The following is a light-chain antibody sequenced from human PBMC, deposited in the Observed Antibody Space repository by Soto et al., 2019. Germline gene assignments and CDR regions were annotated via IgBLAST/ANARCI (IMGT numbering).Light chain of an antibody. J-gene: IGKJ1*01. CDR3: QQYNNWPGT. CDR1: QSVSSK. Sequence: EIVLTQSPGPLSVSPGERTTLSCRASQSVSSKLAWYQQKPGQAPRLLFYGASTGATGISARFSGSGSETYFARTSSSLQSEDFSVYYCQQYNNWPGTFGQGTKVEIK. CDR2: GAS. V-gene: IGKV3-15*01.